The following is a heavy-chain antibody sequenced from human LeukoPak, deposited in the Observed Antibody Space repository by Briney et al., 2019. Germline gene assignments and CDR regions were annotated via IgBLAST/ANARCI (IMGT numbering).Heavy chain of an antibody. J-gene: IGHJ3*02. CDR1: GYSFTSYW. Sequence: GESLKISCKGSGYSFTSYWIGWVRQMLGKGLEWMGIIYPGDSDTRYSPSFQGQVTISADKSISTAYLQWSSLKASDTAMYCCARQPTPSIVVVPALGAFDIWGQGTMVTVSS. CDR2: IYPGDSDT. V-gene: IGHV5-51*01. CDR3: ARQPTPSIVVVPALGAFDI. D-gene: IGHD2-2*01.